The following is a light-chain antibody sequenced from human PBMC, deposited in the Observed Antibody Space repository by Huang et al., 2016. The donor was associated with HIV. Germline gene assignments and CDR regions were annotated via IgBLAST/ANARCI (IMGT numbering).Light chain of an antibody. CDR3: QQYKIWPMT. CDR2: GAS. Sequence: EIVMTQSPGTLSAAPGERATLSCRASQSVGSKLAWYQQKPGQTPRLLLYGASTRASGFPARFSGSGSGTEFTLTISSLQSEDFAVYYCQQYKIWPMTFGQGTKVEIK. V-gene: IGKV3-15*01. CDR1: QSVGSK. J-gene: IGKJ1*01.